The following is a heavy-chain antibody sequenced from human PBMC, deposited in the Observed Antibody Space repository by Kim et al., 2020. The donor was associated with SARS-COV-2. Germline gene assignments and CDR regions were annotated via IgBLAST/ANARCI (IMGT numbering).Heavy chain of an antibody. CDR3: ATDQTPYCGGDCYLFDY. V-gene: IGHV3-23*01. CDR2: ISGSGGST. CDR1: GITFSSYA. Sequence: GGSLRLSCAASGITFSSYAMSWVRQAPGKGLEWVSAISGSGGSTYYADSVKGRFTISRDNSKNTLYLQMNSLRAEDTAVYYCATDQTPYCGGDCYLFDYWGQGTLVTVSS. D-gene: IGHD2-21*02. J-gene: IGHJ4*02.